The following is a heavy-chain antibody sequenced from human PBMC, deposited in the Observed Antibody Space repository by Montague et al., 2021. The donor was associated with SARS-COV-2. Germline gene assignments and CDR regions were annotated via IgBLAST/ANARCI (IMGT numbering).Heavy chain of an antibody. J-gene: IGHJ6*02. D-gene: IGHD2-21*01. Sequence: SETLSLTCAVSGGSFSSYYWSWIRQPPGRGLQWIGYIYYSGSTNYNPSLKSRVTISVDTSKNQFSLKLSSVTAADTAVYYCASVRRYVLLFETHYHCMDAWGQGTPVTVSS. CDR3: ASVRRYVLLFETHYHCMDA. CDR2: IYYSGST. CDR1: GGSFSSYY. V-gene: IGHV4-59*12.